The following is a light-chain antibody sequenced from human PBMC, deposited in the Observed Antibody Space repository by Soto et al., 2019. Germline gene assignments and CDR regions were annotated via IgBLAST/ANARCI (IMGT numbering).Light chain of an antibody. CDR2: VAS. CDR3: QQYGSSPPT. J-gene: IGKJ1*01. V-gene: IGKV3-20*01. CDR1: QSVSSSY. Sequence: EIVLTQSPGTLSLSPGERATLSCRASQSVSSSYLAWYQQKPGQAPRLLIYVASSRATGIPDRFSGSGSGTDFALTISSLEPEDFAVYYCQQYGSSPPTFGEGTKVEIK.